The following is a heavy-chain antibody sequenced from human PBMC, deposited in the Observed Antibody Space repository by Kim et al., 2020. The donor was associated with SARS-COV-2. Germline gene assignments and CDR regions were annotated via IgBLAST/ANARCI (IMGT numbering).Heavy chain of an antibody. V-gene: IGHV5-10-1*01. CDR1: GYSFTSYW. CDR3: ARHTDNYYDSSGYRGSGDY. D-gene: IGHD3-22*01. J-gene: IGHJ4*02. Sequence: GESLKISCKGSGYSFTSYWISWVRQMPGKGLEWMGRIDPSDSYTNYSPSFQGHVTISADKSISTAYLQWSSLKASDTAMYCCARHTDNYYDSSGYRGSGDYWGQGTLVTVSS. CDR2: IDPSDSYT.